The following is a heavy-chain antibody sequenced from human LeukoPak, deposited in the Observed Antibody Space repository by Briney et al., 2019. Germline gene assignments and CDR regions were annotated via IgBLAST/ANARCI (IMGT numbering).Heavy chain of an antibody. J-gene: IGHJ4*02. CDR3: ARASQYYDSSGYFDY. CDR2: INFSGTT. V-gene: IGHV4-39*07. CDR1: GGSISSSRFF. D-gene: IGHD3-22*01. Sequence: SETLSLTCTVSGGSISSSRFFWAWIRQPPGKGLEWIGNINFSGTTYYNPSLKSRVTLSVDPSKNQFSLRLSSVTAADTAVYYCARASQYYDSSGYFDYWGQGTLVTVSS.